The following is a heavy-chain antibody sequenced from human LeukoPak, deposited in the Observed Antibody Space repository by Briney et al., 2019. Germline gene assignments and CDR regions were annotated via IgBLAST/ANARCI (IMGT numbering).Heavy chain of an antibody. CDR3: ASSHDSSGND. D-gene: IGHD3-22*01. CDR2: IYYDGSTK. Sequence: SGGSLRLSCAASGFSFSTSWMAWVRQAPGKGLEWVGNIYYDGSTKYYGDSVKGRFTISRDNAKNSLFLQMNSLREEDTAVYYCASSHDSSGNDWGQGTMVTLSS. J-gene: IGHJ4*02. V-gene: IGHV3-7*01. CDR1: GFSFSTSW.